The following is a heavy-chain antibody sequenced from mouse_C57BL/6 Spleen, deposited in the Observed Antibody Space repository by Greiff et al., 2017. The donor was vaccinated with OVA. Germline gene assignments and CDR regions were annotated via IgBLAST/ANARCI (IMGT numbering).Heavy chain of an antibody. D-gene: IGHD1-1*01. CDR2: IYPSDSET. V-gene: IGHV1-61*01. Sequence: QVQLQQPGAELVRPGSSVKLSCKASGYTFTSYWMDWVKQRPGQGLEWIGNIYPSDSETHYNQKFKDKATLTVDKSSSTAYMQLSSLTSEDSAVYYCARGTTVVASRGYFDVWGTGTTVTVSS. CDR3: ARGTTVVASRGYFDV. J-gene: IGHJ1*03. CDR1: GYTFTSYW.